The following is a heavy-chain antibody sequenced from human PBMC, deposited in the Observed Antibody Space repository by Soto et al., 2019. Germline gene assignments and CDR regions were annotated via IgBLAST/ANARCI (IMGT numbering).Heavy chain of an antibody. CDR3: AREGGSAGTTSVFVVYYYMDV. CDR2: IKQDGSEK. D-gene: IGHD1-7*01. J-gene: IGHJ6*03. CDR1: GFTFSSYW. V-gene: IGHV3-7*01. Sequence: GGSLRLSCAASGFTFSSYWMSWVRQAPGKGLEWVANIKQDGSEKYYVDSVKGRFTISRDNAKNSLYLQMNSLRAEDTAVYYCAREGGSAGTTSVFVVYYYMDVWGKGTTVTVSS.